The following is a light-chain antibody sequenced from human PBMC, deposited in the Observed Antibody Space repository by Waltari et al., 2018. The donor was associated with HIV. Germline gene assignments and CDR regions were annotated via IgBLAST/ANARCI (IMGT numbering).Light chain of an antibody. CDR2: DVS. Sequence: QSALTQPRSVSGSPGQSVTISCTGTSSDIGGYHYVSWYQQYPGKAPKVVIYDVSERPSGVPDRFSGSKSGNTASLTISGLQAGDEADYYCCSYAGSYTWLFGGGTKLTVL. CDR1: SSDIGGYHY. CDR3: CSYAGSYTWL. V-gene: IGLV2-11*01. J-gene: IGLJ3*02.